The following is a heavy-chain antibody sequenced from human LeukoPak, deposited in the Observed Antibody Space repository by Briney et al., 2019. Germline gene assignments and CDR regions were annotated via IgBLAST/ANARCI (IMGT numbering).Heavy chain of an antibody. V-gene: IGHV1-2*02. CDR1: GYTFTGYY. D-gene: IGHD2-8*01. Sequence: GASVKVSCKASGYTFTGYYMHWVRQAPGQGLEWMGWINPNSGATGYAQNFQGRVTMTRDTSVSTIYMELSRLRSDDTAVYYCARDGVSTTPDFDYWGQGTLVTVSS. J-gene: IGHJ4*02. CDR3: ARDGVSTTPDFDY. CDR2: INPNSGAT.